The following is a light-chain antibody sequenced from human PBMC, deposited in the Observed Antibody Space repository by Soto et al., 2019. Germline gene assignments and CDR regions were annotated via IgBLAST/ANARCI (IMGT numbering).Light chain of an antibody. CDR2: WAS. CDR3: QQYYSAPYT. Sequence: DIVMTQSPDSLAVSLGERATINCKSSQSVLSSSNNKNYLAWYQHKPGQPPKLLIFWASTRESGVPDRLSGSGSGTDFTLTISSLQADDVAVYYCQQYYSAPYTFVQGTKLEIK. CDR1: QSVLSSSNNKNY. V-gene: IGKV4-1*01. J-gene: IGKJ2*01.